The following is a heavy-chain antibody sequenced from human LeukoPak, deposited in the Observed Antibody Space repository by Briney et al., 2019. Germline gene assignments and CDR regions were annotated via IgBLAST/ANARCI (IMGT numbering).Heavy chain of an antibody. Sequence: GASVKVSCKASGYTFTSYGISWVRQAPGQGLERMGWISAYNGNTNYAQKLQGRVTMTTDTSTSTAYMELRSLRSDDTAVYYRARDFCDSSSPCGVDYWGQGTLVTVSS. D-gene: IGHD6-13*01. CDR2: ISAYNGNT. CDR1: GYTFTSYG. CDR3: ARDFCDSSSPCGVDY. J-gene: IGHJ4*02. V-gene: IGHV1-18*01.